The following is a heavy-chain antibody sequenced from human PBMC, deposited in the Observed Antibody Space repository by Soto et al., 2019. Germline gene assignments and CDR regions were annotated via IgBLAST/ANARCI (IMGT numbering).Heavy chain of an antibody. V-gene: IGHV3-30*18. J-gene: IGHJ4*02. CDR3: AKSVYNWNDGFFDY. CDR1: GFTFSSYG. D-gene: IGHD1-1*01. CDR2: ISYDGINK. Sequence: QVQLVESGGGVVQPGRSLRLSCAASGFTFSSYGMHWVRQAPGKGLEWVAVISYDGINKYYADSVKGRFTISRDNSKNTLYMKMNSLSAEDTAVYYCAKSVYNWNDGFFDYWGQGTLVTVCS.